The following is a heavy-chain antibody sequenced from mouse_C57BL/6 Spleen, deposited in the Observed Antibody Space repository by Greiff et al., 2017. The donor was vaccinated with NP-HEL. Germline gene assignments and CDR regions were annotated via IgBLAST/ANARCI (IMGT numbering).Heavy chain of an antibody. Sequence: VQLQQSGAELVRPGSSVKLSCKASGYTFTSYWMHWVKQRPIQGLEWIGNIDPSDSETHYNQKFKDKATLTVDKSSSTAYMQLSSLTSEDSAVYYCARGGNSLYFDYWGQGTTLTVSS. J-gene: IGHJ2*01. CDR1: GYTFTSYW. CDR3: ARGGNSLYFDY. D-gene: IGHD2-1*01. CDR2: IDPSDSET. V-gene: IGHV1-52*01.